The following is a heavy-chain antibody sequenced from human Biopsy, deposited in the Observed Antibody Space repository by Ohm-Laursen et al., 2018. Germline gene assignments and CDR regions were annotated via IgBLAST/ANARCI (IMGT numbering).Heavy chain of an antibody. J-gene: IGHJ5*02. CDR1: GFTFGDYY. CDR2: ISGSGVTK. D-gene: IGHD4/OR15-4a*01. Sequence: GSLRLSCAASGFTFGDYYMSWIRQAPGKGPEWLSYISGSGVTKMYADSVKGRFTVSRDNAKNSLYLEMNNLTVEDTAVYYCARDGANSGPQSYWFDPWGQGTLVTVSS. V-gene: IGHV3-11*01. CDR3: ARDGANSGPQSYWFDP.